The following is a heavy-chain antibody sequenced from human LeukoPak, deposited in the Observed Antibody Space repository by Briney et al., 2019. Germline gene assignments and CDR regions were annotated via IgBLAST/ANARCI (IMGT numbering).Heavy chain of an antibody. CDR1: GFTVSSNY. CDR2: IYSGGST. Sequence: GGSLRLSCAASGFTVSSNYMTWVRQAPGKGLEWVSIIYSGGSTYCADSVKGRFTISRDNSKNTLYLQMNSLRAEDTAVYYCARGERWTYLDYWGQGTLITVSS. J-gene: IGHJ4*02. D-gene: IGHD2-15*01. V-gene: IGHV3-53*01. CDR3: ARGERWTYLDY.